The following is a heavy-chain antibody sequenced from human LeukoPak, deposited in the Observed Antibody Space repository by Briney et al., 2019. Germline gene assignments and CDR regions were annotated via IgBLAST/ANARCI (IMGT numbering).Heavy chain of an antibody. CDR2: ISGSGGST. J-gene: IGHJ3*02. CDR3: AKMGDLWSGYYSRRYDAFDI. V-gene: IGHV3-23*01. Sequence: GGSLRLACAASGCTFSSYAMSWVRQAPGKGLEWVSAISGSGGSTYYADSVKGRFTISRDNSKNTLYLQMNSLRAEDTAVYYCAKMGDLWSGYYSRRYDAFDIWGQGTMVTVSS. CDR1: GCTFSSYA. D-gene: IGHD3-3*01.